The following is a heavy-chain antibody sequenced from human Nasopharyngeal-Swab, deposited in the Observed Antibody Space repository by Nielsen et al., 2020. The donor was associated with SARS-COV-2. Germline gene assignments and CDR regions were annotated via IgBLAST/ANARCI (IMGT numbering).Heavy chain of an antibody. CDR1: GGTFSSYA. Sequence: SVKVSCKASGGTFSSYAISWVRQAPAQGLEWMGGIIPIFGTANYAQKFQGRVTITADESTSTAYMELSSLRSEDTAVYYCARVKVGATTWGYYYYYMDVWGKGTTVTVSS. V-gene: IGHV1-69*13. CDR2: IIPIFGTA. CDR3: ARVKVGATTWGYYYYYMDV. D-gene: IGHD1-26*01. J-gene: IGHJ6*03.